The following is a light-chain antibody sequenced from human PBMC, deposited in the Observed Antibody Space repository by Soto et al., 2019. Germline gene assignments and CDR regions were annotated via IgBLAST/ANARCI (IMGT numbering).Light chain of an antibody. CDR3: LLYYGGAQV. J-gene: IGLJ3*02. Sequence: QAVVTREPSLTVSPGETVTLTCASSTGAVTSGYYPNWFQQKPGQAPRPLIYSISNKHSWTPARFSGSLLGDKAALTLSGVQPEDEAEYYCLLYYGGAQVFGGGTKVTVL. CDR2: SIS. V-gene: IGLV7-43*01. CDR1: TGAVTSGYY.